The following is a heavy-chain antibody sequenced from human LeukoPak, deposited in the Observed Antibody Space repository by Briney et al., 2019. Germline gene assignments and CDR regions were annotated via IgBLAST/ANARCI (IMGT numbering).Heavy chain of an antibody. CDR3: ARDSTYYCGSGSSGPHYFDS. CDR1: GFTFSSYA. D-gene: IGHD3-10*01. CDR2: ISYDGSNT. V-gene: IGHV3-30*01. J-gene: IGHJ4*02. Sequence: GGSLRLSCAASGFTFSSYAMHWVRQAPGKGLEWVAVISYDGSNTYYADSVKGRFTISRDNPKNTLYLQLNSLRAEDSAVYYCARDSTYYCGSGSSGPHYFDSWGQGTLVTVSS.